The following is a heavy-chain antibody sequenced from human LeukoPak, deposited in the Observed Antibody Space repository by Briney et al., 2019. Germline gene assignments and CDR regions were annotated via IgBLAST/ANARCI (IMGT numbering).Heavy chain of an antibody. CDR2: ISAYNGNT. J-gene: IGHJ6*03. CDR1: GYTFTSYG. V-gene: IGHV1-18*01. D-gene: IGHD3-22*01. Sequence: GASVKVSCKASGYTFTSYGISWVRQAPGQGLEWMGWISAYNGNTNYAQKLQGRVTMTTDTSTSTAYMELRSLRSDDTDVYYCARVDRLYYYDSSGYYPYYYYYYMDVWGKGTTVTVSS. CDR3: ARVDRLYYYDSSGYYPYYYYYYMDV.